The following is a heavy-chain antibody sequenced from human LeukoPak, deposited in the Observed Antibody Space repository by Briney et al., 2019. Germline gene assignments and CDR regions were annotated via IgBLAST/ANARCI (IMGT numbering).Heavy chain of an antibody. V-gene: IGHV4-30-2*03. J-gene: IGHJ1*01. CDR2: IYYSGST. CDR3: ARDRVVPAAIEGPGFQH. D-gene: IGHD2-2*01. CDR1: GGSISSGGYS. Sequence: SETLSLTCAVSGGSISSGGYSWSWFRQPPGKGLEWIGYIYYSGSTYYNPSLKSRVTISVDTSKNQFSLKLSSVTAADTAVYYCARDRVVPAAIEGPGFQHWGQGTLVTVSS.